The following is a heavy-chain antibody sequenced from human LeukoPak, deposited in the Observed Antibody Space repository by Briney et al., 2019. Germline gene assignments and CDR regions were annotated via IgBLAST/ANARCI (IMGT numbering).Heavy chain of an antibody. Sequence: GGSLRLSCAASGFTFSSYSMNWVRQAPGKGLEWVSYISSSSTIYYADSVKGRFTISRDNAKNSLYLQMNSLRAEDTAVYYCAKQLGYCSDGSCYFPYWGQGTLVTVSS. J-gene: IGHJ4*02. V-gene: IGHV3-48*01. CDR3: AKQLGYCSDGSCYFPY. CDR2: ISSSSTI. D-gene: IGHD2-15*01. CDR1: GFTFSSYS.